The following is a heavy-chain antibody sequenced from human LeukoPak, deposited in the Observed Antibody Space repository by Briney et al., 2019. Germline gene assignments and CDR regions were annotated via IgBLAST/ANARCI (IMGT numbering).Heavy chain of an antibody. V-gene: IGHV4-59*02. J-gene: IGHJ4*02. Sequence: NTSETLSLTCTISGGSVSDYYWSWIRQSPGKGLEWIGYIYYTGSTTYNPSLKSRVTISADTSKNQFSLKLSSVTAADTAVYYCASRKLGNDYWGQGTLVTVSS. CDR1: GGSVSDYY. D-gene: IGHD7-27*01. CDR3: ASRKLGNDY. CDR2: IYYTGST.